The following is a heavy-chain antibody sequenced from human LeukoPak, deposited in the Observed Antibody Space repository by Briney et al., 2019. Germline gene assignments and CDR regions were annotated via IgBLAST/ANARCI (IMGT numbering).Heavy chain of an antibody. V-gene: IGHV1-18*01. CDR3: ARGATGYCSGGSCYVDY. J-gene: IGHJ4*02. D-gene: IGHD2-15*01. CDR1: GYTFTSYG. Sequence: ASVKVSCKASGYTFTSYGINWVRQAPGQGLEWMGWISAYNGNTNYAQKLQDRVTMTTDTSTSTAYMKLRSLRSDDTAVYYCARGATGYCSGGSCYVDYWGQGTLVTVSS. CDR2: ISAYNGNT.